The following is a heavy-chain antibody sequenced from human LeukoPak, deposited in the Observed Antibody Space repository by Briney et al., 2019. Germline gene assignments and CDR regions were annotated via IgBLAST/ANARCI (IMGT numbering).Heavy chain of an antibody. J-gene: IGHJ4*02. CDR1: GDSVSSNSAA. CDR2: TYYRSKWYN. V-gene: IGHV6-1*01. Sequence: SQTLSLICAISGDSVSSNSAAWNWIRQSPSRGLEWLGRTYYRSKWYNDYAVSVKSRITINPDTSKNQFSLQLNSVTPEDTAVYYCARGVTMVRGVIISPTSFFDYWGQGTLVTVSS. D-gene: IGHD3-10*01. CDR3: ARGVTMVRGVIISPTSFFDY.